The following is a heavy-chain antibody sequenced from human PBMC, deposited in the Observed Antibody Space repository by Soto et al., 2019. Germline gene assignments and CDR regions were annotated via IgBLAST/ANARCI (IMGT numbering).Heavy chain of an antibody. Sequence: QVHLVQSGAEVKKPGASVKVSCKASGYTFTSYGIFWVRQAPGQGLEWMGWISDYTGNTNYAQKYQGTLNVTADTSTTTADMELRRLRSDDTAMYYCARGEAVKGVDAFDIWGQGTLVTVAS. CDR1: GYTFTSYG. D-gene: IGHD2-15*01. CDR3: ARGEAVKGVDAFDI. V-gene: IGHV1-18*04. CDR2: ISDYTGNT. J-gene: IGHJ3*02.